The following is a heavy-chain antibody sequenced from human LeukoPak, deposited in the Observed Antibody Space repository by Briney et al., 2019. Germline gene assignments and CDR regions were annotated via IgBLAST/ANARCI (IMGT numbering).Heavy chain of an antibody. CDR1: GGSISSSSYY. D-gene: IGHD5-18*01. J-gene: IGHJ6*03. CDR3: ARDGRGYSYGYVSYYYMDV. CDR2: IYYSGST. V-gene: IGHV4-39*02. Sequence: SETLSLTCTVSGGSISSSSYYWGWIRQPPGKGLEWIGSIYYSGSTYYNPSLKSRVTISVDTSKNQFSLKLSSVTAADTAVYYCARDGRGYSYGYVSYYYMDVWGKGTTVTISS.